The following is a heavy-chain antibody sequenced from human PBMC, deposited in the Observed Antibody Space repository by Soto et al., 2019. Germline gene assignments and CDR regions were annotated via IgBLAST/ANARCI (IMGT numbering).Heavy chain of an antibody. Sequence: EVQLLESGGGLVQPGGSLRLSCAASGFTFSSYAMSWVRQAPGKGLEWVSGISGSVGSTYYADSVKGRFTISRDNSKNTLYLQTNSLRAEDTAVYSCAKERGYNYGYDAMDVWGQGTTVTVSS. D-gene: IGHD5-18*01. CDR2: ISGSVGST. J-gene: IGHJ6*02. CDR1: GFTFSSYA. V-gene: IGHV3-23*01. CDR3: AKERGYNYGYDAMDV.